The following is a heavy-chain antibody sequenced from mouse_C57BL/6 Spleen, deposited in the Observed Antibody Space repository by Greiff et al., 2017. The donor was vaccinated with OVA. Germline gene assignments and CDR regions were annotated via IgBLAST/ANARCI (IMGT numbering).Heavy chain of an antibody. CDR3: ARDDYGNYGDFDY. V-gene: IGHV1-80*01. Sequence: VQLKESGAELVKPGASVKISCKASGYAFSSYWMNWVKQRPGKGLEWIGQIYPGDGDTNYNGKFKGKATLTADKSSSTAYMQLSSLTSEDSAVYFCARDDYGNYGDFDYWGQGTTLTVSS. CDR1: GYAFSSYW. J-gene: IGHJ2*01. CDR2: IYPGDGDT. D-gene: IGHD2-1*01.